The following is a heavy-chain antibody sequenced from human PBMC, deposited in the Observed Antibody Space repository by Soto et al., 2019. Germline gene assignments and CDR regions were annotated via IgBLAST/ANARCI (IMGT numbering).Heavy chain of an antibody. D-gene: IGHD1-1*01. CDR1: GYAFPTIG. CDR3: ARGRYGDY. Sequence: QVHLVQSGAEVKKPGASVKVSCQGPGYAFPTIGITGVRQAPGKGLEWMGWISAHNGNTNYAQKLQGRVTVTRDTSTSTAYMELRSLRYDDTAVYYCARGRYGDYWGQGALVTVSS. CDR2: ISAHNGNT. V-gene: IGHV1-18*01. J-gene: IGHJ4*02.